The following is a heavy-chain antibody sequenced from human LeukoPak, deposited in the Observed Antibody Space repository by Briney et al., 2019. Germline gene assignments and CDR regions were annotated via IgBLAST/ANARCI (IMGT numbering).Heavy chain of an antibody. CDR3: ATTYYYDSSGYPRSVPRGYYFDY. CDR1: GFTFSSYA. Sequence: GGSLRLSCAASGFTFSSYAMHWVRQAPGKGLEWVAVISYDGSNKYYADSVKGRFTISRDNSKNTLYLQMNSLRAEDTAVYYCATTYYYDSSGYPRSVPRGYYFDYWGQGTLVTVSS. J-gene: IGHJ4*02. V-gene: IGHV3-30-3*01. CDR2: ISYDGSNK. D-gene: IGHD3-22*01.